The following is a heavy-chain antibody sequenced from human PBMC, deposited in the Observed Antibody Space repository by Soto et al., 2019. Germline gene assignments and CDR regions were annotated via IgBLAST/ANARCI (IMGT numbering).Heavy chain of an antibody. CDR2: INHSGST. J-gene: IGHJ3*02. V-gene: IGHV4-34*01. CDR1: GGSFSGYY. D-gene: IGHD1-26*01. Sequence: SETLSLTCAVYGGSFSGYYWSWIRQPPGKGLEWIGEINHSGSTNYNPSLKSRVTISVDTSKNQFSLKLSSVTAADTAVYYCARVGGRIVGAKKAFDIWGQGTMVTVSS. CDR3: ARVGGRIVGAKKAFDI.